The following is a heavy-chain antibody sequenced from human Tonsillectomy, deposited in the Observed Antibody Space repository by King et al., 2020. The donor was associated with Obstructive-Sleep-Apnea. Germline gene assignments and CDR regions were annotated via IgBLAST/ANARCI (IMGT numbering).Heavy chain of an antibody. J-gene: IGHJ4*02. Sequence: ETQLVQSGGGLVQPGRSLRLSCAASGFIFDDYAMHWVRQAPGKGLEWVSGISWNSGSIAYVDSVKGRFTISRDNAKNSLYLQMNSLRVEDTALYYYAKGISSWYLGNWGQGTLVTVSS. V-gene: IGHV3-9*01. CDR1: GFIFDDYA. CDR2: ISWNSGSI. CDR3: AKGISSWYLGN. D-gene: IGHD6-13*01.